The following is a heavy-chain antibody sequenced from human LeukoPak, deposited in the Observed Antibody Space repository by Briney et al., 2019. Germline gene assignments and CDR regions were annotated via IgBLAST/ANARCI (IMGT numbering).Heavy chain of an antibody. Sequence: SETLSLTCAVYGGSFSGYYWGWIRHPPAKGRVGIGEINHSGSTNYNTPLKRRVNISGDTSKNHFTLKLSSVTAADTTVYYCASLRVSGGYYYYYMDGWGKGTTVTVSS. CDR1: GGSFSGYY. D-gene: IGHD3-10*01. J-gene: IGHJ6*03. CDR2: INHSGST. V-gene: IGHV4-34*01. CDR3: ASLRVSGGYYYYYMDG.